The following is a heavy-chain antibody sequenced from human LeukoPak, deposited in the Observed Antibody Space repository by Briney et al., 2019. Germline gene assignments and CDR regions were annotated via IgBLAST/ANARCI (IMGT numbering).Heavy chain of an antibody. CDR2: INAGNGNT. V-gene: IGHV1-3*01. CDR3: ARSRRIMVQGVRSPYYFDY. Sequence: ASVKVSCKASGYTFTSYAMHWVRQAPGQRLEWMGWINAGNGNTKYSQKFQGRVTITRDTSASTAYMELSSLRSEDTAVYYCARSRRIMVQGVRSPYYFDYWGQGTLVTVSS. D-gene: IGHD3-10*01. CDR1: GYTFTSYA. J-gene: IGHJ4*02.